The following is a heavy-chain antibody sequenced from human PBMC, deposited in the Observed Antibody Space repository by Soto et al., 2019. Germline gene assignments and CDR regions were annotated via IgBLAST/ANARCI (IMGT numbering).Heavy chain of an antibody. CDR1: GGTFSSYA. CDR3: ARDETRVVVTATLRGAFDI. CDR2: IIPIFGTA. D-gene: IGHD2-21*02. J-gene: IGHJ3*02. V-gene: IGHV1-69*13. Sequence: GASVKVSCKASGGTFSSYAISWVRQAPGQGLEWMGGIIPIFGTANYAQKFQGRVTITADESTSTAYMELSSLRSEDTAVYYCARDETRVVVTATLRGAFDIWGQGTMVTVS.